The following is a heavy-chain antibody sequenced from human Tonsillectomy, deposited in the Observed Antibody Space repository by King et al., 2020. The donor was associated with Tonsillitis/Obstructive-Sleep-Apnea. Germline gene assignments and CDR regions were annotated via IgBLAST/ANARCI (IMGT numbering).Heavy chain of an antibody. CDR2: IYYSGST. CDR3: ARLHSSSSTFYYYYYYMDV. CDR1: GGSISSSSYH. D-gene: IGHD6-6*01. Sequence: PLQESGPGLVKPSETLSLTCTVSGGSISSSSYHWGWIRQPPGKGLEWIGSIYYSGSTYYNPSLKSRVTISVDTSKNQFSLKLTSVTAADTAVYYCARLHSSSSTFYYYYYYMDVWGKGTTVTVSS. V-gene: IGHV4-39*01. J-gene: IGHJ6*03.